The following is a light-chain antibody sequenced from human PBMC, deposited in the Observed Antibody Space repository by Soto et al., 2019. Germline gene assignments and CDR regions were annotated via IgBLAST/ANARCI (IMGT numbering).Light chain of an antibody. CDR1: SSDIGAGYY. CDR2: GNT. V-gene: IGLV1-40*01. J-gene: IGLJ1*01. CDR3: QSYANRLTGFYV. Sequence: QSVLTQPPSVSGAPGQRVTISCTGSSSDIGAGYYVHWYQHLPGTAPKLIIYGNTNRPSGVPGRFSGSKSGTSASLVITGLQAEDEDESYYQSYANRLTGFYVFGTGTKVTVL.